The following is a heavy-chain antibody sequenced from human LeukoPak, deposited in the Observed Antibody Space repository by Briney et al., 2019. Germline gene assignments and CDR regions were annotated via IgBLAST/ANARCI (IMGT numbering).Heavy chain of an antibody. CDR1: GGSISSSSYY. Sequence: SETLSLTCTVSGGSISSSSYYWGWIRQPPGKGLEWIGSIYYSGSTYYNPSLKSRVTMSVDTSKNQFSLKLSSVTAADTAVYYCARHDIPRYCSGGSCPSAFDIWGQGTMVTVSS. V-gene: IGHV4-39*01. J-gene: IGHJ3*02. D-gene: IGHD2-15*01. CDR2: IYYSGST. CDR3: ARHDIPRYCSGGSCPSAFDI.